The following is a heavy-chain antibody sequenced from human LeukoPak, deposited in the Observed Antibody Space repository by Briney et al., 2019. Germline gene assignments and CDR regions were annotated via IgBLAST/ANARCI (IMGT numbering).Heavy chain of an antibody. D-gene: IGHD5-24*01. V-gene: IGHV4-39*01. J-gene: IGHJ3*02. Sequence: SETLSLTCTVSGGSISSSSYYWGWIRQPPGKGLECIGSIYYSGSTYYNPSLKSRVTISVDTSKNQFSLKLSSVTAADTAVYYCSILQPEAAIRDGPIPNDAFDIWGQGTMVTVSS. CDR1: GGSISSSSYY. CDR3: SILQPEAAIRDGPIPNDAFDI. CDR2: IYYSGST.